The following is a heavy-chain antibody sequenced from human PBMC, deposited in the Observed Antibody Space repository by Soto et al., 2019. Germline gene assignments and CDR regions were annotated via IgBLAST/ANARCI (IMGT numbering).Heavy chain of an antibody. V-gene: IGHV4-61*01. D-gene: IGHD3-22*01. CDR3: ARQSSYDSEHFHYWFDP. CDR2: TDYNGNS. Sequence: QVQLQESGPGLVKPSETLSLTCTVSGGSVSSSTDYWTWIRQPPGKGLEWIGYTDYNGNSDRNPSLKSRVTISIDTSKNQFSLTLRSVTAADTAVYSCARQSSYDSEHFHYWFDPWGRGILVTVSS. J-gene: IGHJ5*02. CDR1: GGSVSSSTDY.